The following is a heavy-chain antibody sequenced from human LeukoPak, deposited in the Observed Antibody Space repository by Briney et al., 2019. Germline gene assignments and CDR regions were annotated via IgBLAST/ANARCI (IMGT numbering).Heavy chain of an antibody. Sequence: SETLSLTCTVSGASISSYYWTWIRQPPGKELEWIGYIYYSGSTNYSPPLKSRVTISVDTFKNQFSLKLSSVTAADTAVYYCASNYYGSGSLDYWGQGTLVTVSS. J-gene: IGHJ4*02. CDR1: GASISSYY. D-gene: IGHD3-10*01. CDR3: ASNYYGSGSLDY. CDR2: IYYSGST. V-gene: IGHV4-59*08.